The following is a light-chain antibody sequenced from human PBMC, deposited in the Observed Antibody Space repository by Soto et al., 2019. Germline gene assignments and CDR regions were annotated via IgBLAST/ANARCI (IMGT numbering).Light chain of an antibody. CDR2: EVS. Sequence: QSVLTQPASVSGSPGQSITISCTGTSSDVGGYNYVSWYQQHPGKAPKLMIYEVSNRPSGVSDRFSGSRSGYTASLTISGLQAEDEADYYCSSYTSRSTLVFGGGTKLTVL. CDR3: SSYTSRSTLV. J-gene: IGLJ2*01. CDR1: SSDVGGYNY. V-gene: IGLV2-14*01.